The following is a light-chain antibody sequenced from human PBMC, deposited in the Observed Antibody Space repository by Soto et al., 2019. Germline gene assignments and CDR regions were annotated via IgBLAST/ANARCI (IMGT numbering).Light chain of an antibody. CDR1: HSIRNY. Sequence: EVVLTQSPSTLSLSPGEPVPLSCMPSHSIRNYLAWYQQKPGETPSLVIYDASNSVTGIPARFSGSGSGADFTLTISSLEPEDVAVYFCQQRSIWPLTFGGGTKVDI. J-gene: IGKJ4*01. V-gene: IGKV3-11*01. CDR2: DAS. CDR3: QQRSIWPLT.